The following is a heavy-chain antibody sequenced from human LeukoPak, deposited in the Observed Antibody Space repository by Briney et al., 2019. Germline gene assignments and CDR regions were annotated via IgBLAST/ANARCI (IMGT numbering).Heavy chain of an antibody. CDR1: GYTFTSYG. CDR3: ARRAPDDFWSGYWVPDAFDI. Sequence: ASVKVSCKASGYTFTSYGISWVRQAPGQGLEWMGWISAYNGNTNYAQKLQGRVTMTTDTSTSTAYMELRSLRSDDTAVYYCARRAPDDFWSGYWVPDAFDIWDQGTMVTVSS. J-gene: IGHJ3*02. D-gene: IGHD3-3*01. CDR2: ISAYNGNT. V-gene: IGHV1-18*01.